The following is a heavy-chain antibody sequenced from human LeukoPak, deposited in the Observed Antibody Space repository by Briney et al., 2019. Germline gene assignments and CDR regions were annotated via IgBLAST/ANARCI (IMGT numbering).Heavy chain of an antibody. Sequence: GGSLRLSCAASGFTFSSYEMNWVRQAPGKGLEWISYISDSGSTTYYADSVKGRFSISRDNAKNSLYLQMNGLRAEDTAVYYCARIGYSNWGDALDIWGQGTMVTASS. CDR2: ISDSGSTT. J-gene: IGHJ3*02. CDR3: ARIGYSNWGDALDI. CDR1: GFTFSSYE. D-gene: IGHD6-13*01. V-gene: IGHV3-48*03.